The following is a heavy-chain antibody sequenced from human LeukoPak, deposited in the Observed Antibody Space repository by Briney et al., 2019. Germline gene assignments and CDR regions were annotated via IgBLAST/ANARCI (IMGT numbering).Heavy chain of an antibody. V-gene: IGHV3-21*01. CDR3: ASGYGGNGNFDY. D-gene: IGHD4-23*01. CDR2: ISSSSSYI. J-gene: IGHJ4*02. CDR1: GFTFSSYS. Sequence: GGSLRLSCAASGFTFSSYSMNWVRQAPGKGLEWVSSISSSSSYIYYADSVKGRFTTSRDNAKNSLYLQMNSLRAEDTAVYYCASGYGGNGNFDYWGQGTLVTVSS.